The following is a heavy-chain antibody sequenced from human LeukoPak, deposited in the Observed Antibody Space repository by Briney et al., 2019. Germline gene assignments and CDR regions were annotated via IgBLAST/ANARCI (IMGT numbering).Heavy chain of an antibody. CDR1: GFTFSSYG. Sequence: GGSLRLSCAASGFTFSSYGMHWVRQAPGKGLEWVALMWFDGTNEYYADSVKGRFTISRDNSKNTLYLQMNSLRAEDTAVYYCAKAHLLDWLLPFDYWGQGTLVTVSS. J-gene: IGHJ4*02. V-gene: IGHV3-33*06. CDR2: MWFDGTNE. D-gene: IGHD3/OR15-3a*01. CDR3: AKAHLLDWLLPFDY.